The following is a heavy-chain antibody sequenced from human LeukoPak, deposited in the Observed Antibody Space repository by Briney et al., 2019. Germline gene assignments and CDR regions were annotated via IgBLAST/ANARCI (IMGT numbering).Heavy chain of an antibody. D-gene: IGHD3-16*02. CDR1: GYTFTSYA. CDR2: INAGNGNT. Sequence: EASVKVSCKASGYTFTSYAMHWVRQAPGQRLEWMGWINAGNGNTKYSQKFQGRVTITRDTSASTAYMELSSLRSEDTAVYYCARAPYGYVWGSYRSNYFDHWGQGTLVTVSS. V-gene: IGHV1-3*01. CDR3: ARAPYGYVWGSYRSNYFDH. J-gene: IGHJ4*02.